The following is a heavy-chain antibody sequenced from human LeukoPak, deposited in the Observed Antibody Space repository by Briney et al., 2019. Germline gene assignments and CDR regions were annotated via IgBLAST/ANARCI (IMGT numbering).Heavy chain of an antibody. Sequence: ASETLSLTCTVSGASISSYYWSWIRQPPGKGLEWIGDIYYSGSIKYNPSLKSRVTMSVDTSKNQFSLKLSSVTAADTAIYYCARENPSGYYNRPIDYWGQGTLVTVSS. CDR3: ARENPSGYYNRPIDY. D-gene: IGHD3-22*01. CDR1: GASISSYY. V-gene: IGHV4-59*01. J-gene: IGHJ4*02. CDR2: IYYSGSI.